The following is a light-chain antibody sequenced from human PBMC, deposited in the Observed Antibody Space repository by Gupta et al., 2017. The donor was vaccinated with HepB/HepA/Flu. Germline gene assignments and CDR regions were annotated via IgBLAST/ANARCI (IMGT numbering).Light chain of an antibody. Sequence: NVIMTKPHSVTASPGGPVMCSCTPSSDSIASNYVQWYQQRPGSAPTTVIYEDNQRPSGVPDRFSGSIDRSSNSASITISEPMNEDEADYYCQAYDSTNVVFGGGTKLTVL. V-gene: IGLV6-57*03. CDR3: QAYDSTNVV. CDR2: EDN. J-gene: IGLJ2*01. CDR1: SDSIASNY.